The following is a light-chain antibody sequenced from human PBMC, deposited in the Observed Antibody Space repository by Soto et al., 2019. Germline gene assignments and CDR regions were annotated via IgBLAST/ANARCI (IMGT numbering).Light chain of an antibody. CDR1: LSISSNY. CDR2: GAS. J-gene: IGKJ1*01. Sequence: EIVLTQSPGTLSLSPGERATLSCRASLSISSNYLAWSQQKPGQAPRLLIYGASSRATGIPDRFSGSGSGTDFTLTISRLEPEDLAVYYCQQYGSSPGTFGQGTKVEIK. V-gene: IGKV3-20*01. CDR3: QQYGSSPGT.